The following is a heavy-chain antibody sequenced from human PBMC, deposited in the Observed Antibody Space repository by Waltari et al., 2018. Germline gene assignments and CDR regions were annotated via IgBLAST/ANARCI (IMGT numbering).Heavy chain of an antibody. CDR2: IYSGGNT. CDR1: GFTVRTSY. CDR3: AKQSPSYTRGWYPLES. Sequence: EVQLVESGGKLTQPGGSLRLSGAASGFTVRTSYIRWVRQAPGKGLEWVSMIYSGGNTYYAGSVKGRFTISRDNYKNMVYLEMNSLRAEDTAVYYCAKQSPSYTRGWYPLESWGPGTLVTVSP. D-gene: IGHD6-19*01. J-gene: IGHJ4*02. V-gene: IGHV3-53*01.